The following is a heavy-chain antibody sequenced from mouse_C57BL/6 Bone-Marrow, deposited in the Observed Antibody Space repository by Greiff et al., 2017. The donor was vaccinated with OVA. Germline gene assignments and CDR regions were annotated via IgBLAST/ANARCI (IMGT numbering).Heavy chain of an antibody. J-gene: IGHJ3*01. CDR2: ISYSGST. CDR1: GYSITSDY. Sequence: EVKVVESGPGLAKPSQTLSLTCSVTGYSITSDYWNWIRKFPGNKLEYIGYISYSGSTYYNPSPKSRISITRDTSKNQYYLQLNSVTTEDTATYYCARSGGNPPGFAYWGQGTLVTVSA. CDR3: ARSGGNPPGFAY. V-gene: IGHV3-8*01.